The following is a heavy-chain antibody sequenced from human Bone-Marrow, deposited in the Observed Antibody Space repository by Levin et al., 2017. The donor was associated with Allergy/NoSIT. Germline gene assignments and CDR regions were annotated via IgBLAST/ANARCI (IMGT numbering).Heavy chain of an antibody. V-gene: IGHV2-5*01. CDR2: IYWNENK. CDR3: AHRLTVATIGWFDP. J-gene: IGHJ5*02. Sequence: ESGPTLVKPTQNLTLTCTFSGFSLTTSGAAVGWIRQPPGKALEWLAIIYWNENKRYNRSLRRRLTITKDTSKNQVVLTMTNMDPVDTGTYFCAHRLTVATIGWFDPWGQGTLVTVSS. CDR1: GFSLTTSGAA. D-gene: IGHD6-19*01.